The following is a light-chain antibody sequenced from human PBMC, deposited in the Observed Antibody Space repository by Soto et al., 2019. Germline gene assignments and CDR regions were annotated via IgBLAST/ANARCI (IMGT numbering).Light chain of an antibody. J-gene: IGKJ1*01. CDR2: GAS. CDR1: QSVSSN. CDR3: QQYNNWPQT. Sequence: EIVMTQSPATLSVSPGERATLSSRASQSVSSNLAWYQQKPGQAPRLLIYGASTRATGIPARFSGSGSGTEFTLTISSLQSEDFAVYYCQQYNNWPQTFGQGTTVDIK. V-gene: IGKV3-15*01.